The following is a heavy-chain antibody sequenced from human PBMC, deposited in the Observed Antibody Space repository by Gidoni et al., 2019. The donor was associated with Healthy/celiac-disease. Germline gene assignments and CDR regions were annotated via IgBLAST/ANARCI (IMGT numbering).Heavy chain of an antibody. D-gene: IGHD2-15*01. V-gene: IGHV4-34*01. CDR1: GGSFSGYY. Sequence: QVQLQQWGAGLLKPSETLSLTCAVYGGSFSGYYWSWIRQPPGKGLEWIGEINHSGSTNYNPSLKSRVTISVDTSKNQFSLKLSSVTAADTAVYYCARGGVVTPSYGMDVWGQGTTVTVSS. CDR3: ARGGVVTPSYGMDV. J-gene: IGHJ6*02. CDR2: INHSGST.